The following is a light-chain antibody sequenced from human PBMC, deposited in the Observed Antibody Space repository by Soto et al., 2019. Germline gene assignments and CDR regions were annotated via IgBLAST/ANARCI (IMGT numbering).Light chain of an antibody. CDR3: CSYTSSVL. CDR1: SSDVGSYNL. J-gene: IGLJ2*01. V-gene: IGLV2-23*02. CDR2: EVT. Sequence: QSALTQPASVSGSPGQSITISCTGTSSDVGSYNLVSWYQQHPGKAPKLMIYEVTKRPSGVSNRFSGSRSGNTASLTISGLQAEDEADYFCCSYTSSVLFGGGTKLTV.